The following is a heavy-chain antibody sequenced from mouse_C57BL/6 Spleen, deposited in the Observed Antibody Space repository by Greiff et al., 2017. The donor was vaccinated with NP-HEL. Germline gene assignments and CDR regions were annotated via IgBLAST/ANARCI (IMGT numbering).Heavy chain of an antibody. J-gene: IGHJ3*01. CDR2: ISSGSSTI. Sequence: EVQVVESGGGLVKPGGPLKLSCAASGFTFSDYGMHWVRQAPEKGLEWVAYISSGSSTIYYADTVKGRFTISRDNAKNTLFLQMTSLRSEDTAMYYCARAGTEAWFAYWGQGTLVTVSA. V-gene: IGHV5-17*01. D-gene: IGHD4-1*01. CDR3: ARAGTEAWFAY. CDR1: GFTFSDYG.